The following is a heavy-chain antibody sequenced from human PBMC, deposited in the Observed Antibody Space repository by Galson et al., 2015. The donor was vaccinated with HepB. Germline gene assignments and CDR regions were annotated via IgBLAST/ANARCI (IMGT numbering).Heavy chain of an antibody. Sequence: SLRLSCAASGFTFSSYGMHWVRQAPGKGLEWVAVIWYDGSNKYYADSVKGRFTISRDNSKNTLYLQMNSLRAEDTAVYYCAREDGVADYYYMDVWGKGTTVTVSS. D-gene: IGHD3-3*01. V-gene: IGHV3-33*01. CDR2: IWYDGSNK. CDR1: GFTFSSYG. J-gene: IGHJ6*03. CDR3: AREDGVADYYYMDV.